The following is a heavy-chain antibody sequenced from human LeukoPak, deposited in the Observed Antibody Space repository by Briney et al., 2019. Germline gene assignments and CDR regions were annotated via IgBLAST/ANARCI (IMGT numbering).Heavy chain of an antibody. CDR3: AGTPSGWEKGDY. D-gene: IGHD6-19*01. J-gene: IGHJ4*02. CDR1: GGSFSGYY. V-gene: IGHV4-34*01. CDR2: INHSGST. Sequence: SETLSLTCAVYGGSFSGYYWSWIRQPPGKGLEWIGEINHSGSTNCNPSLKSRVTISVDTSKNQFSLKLSSVTAADTAVYYCAGTPSGWEKGDYWGQGTLVTVSS.